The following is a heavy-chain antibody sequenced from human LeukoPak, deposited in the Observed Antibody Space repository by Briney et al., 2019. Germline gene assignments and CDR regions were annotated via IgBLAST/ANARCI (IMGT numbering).Heavy chain of an antibody. J-gene: IGHJ2*01. D-gene: IGHD3-22*01. CDR2: ISSNGGST. V-gene: IGHV3-64*01. CDR3: ARVPYAVRYYYDKDWYFDL. Sequence: GGSLRLSCAASGFTFSSYAMHWVRQAPGKGLEDVSAISSNGGSTYYANSVKGRFTISRDNSKNTLYLQMGSLRAEDMAVYYCARVPYAVRYYYDKDWYFDLWGRGTLVTVSS. CDR1: GFTFSSYA.